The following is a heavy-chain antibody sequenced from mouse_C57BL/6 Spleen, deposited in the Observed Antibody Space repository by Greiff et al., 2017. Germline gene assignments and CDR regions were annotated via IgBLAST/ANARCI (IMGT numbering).Heavy chain of an antibody. CDR3: TRRVYYGSSSWYFDV. D-gene: IGHD1-1*01. CDR2: IDPETGGT. V-gene: IGHV1-15*01. Sequence: VQLQQSGAELVRPGASVTLSCKASGYTFTDYEMHWVKQTPVHGLEWIGAIDPETGGTAYNQKFKGKAILTADKSSSTAYMELRSLTSEDSAVYYCTRRVYYGSSSWYFDVWGTGTTVTVSS. J-gene: IGHJ1*03. CDR1: GYTFTDYE.